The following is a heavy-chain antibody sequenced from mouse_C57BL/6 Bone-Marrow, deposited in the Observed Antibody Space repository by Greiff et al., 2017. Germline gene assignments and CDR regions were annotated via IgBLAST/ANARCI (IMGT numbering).Heavy chain of an antibody. CDR3: ASQWLLRRYAMDY. CDR2: IYPRSGNT. Sequence: VQLQESGAELARPGASVTLSCKASGYTFTSYGISWVKQRTGQGLEWIGEIYPRSGNTYYNEKFKGKATLTADKSSSTAYMELRSLTSEDSAVYICASQWLLRRYAMDYWCQGTSVTVSS. CDR1: GYTFTSYG. D-gene: IGHD1-2*01. V-gene: IGHV1-81*01. J-gene: IGHJ4*01.